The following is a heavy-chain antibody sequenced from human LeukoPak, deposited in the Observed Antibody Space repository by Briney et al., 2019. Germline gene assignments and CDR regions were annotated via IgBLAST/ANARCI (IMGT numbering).Heavy chain of an antibody. CDR3: ARDLWVGSGYYPYYYYYMDV. CDR1: GGTFSSYA. Sequence: SVKVSCKASGGTFSSYAISWVRQAPGQGLEWMGGIIPIFGTANYAQKFQGRVTITTDESTSTAYMELSSLRSEDTAVYYCARDLWVGSGYYPYYYYYMDVWGKGTTVTVSS. V-gene: IGHV1-69*05. CDR2: IIPIFGTA. J-gene: IGHJ6*03. D-gene: IGHD3-22*01.